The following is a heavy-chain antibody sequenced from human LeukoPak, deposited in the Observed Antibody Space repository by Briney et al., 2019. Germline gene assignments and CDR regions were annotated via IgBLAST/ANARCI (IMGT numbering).Heavy chain of an antibody. D-gene: IGHD3-22*01. CDR3: ARQLIHYYDSSGFDAFDI. CDR1: GGSISSYY. CDR2: IYYSGST. Sequence: SETLSLTCTVSGGSISSYYWSWIRQPPGKGLEWIGYIYYSGSTNYNPSLKSRVTISVDTSKNQFSLKLSSVTAADTAVYYCARQLIHYYDSSGFDAFDIWGQGTMVTVSS. V-gene: IGHV4-59*08. J-gene: IGHJ3*02.